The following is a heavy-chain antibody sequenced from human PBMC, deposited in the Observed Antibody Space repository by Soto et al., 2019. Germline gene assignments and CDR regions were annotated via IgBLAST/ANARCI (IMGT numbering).Heavy chain of an antibody. CDR1: GGTFSSYA. CDR3: ARDSGYCSGGSCFANYYFDY. Sequence: QVQLVQSGAEVKKPGSSVKVSCKASGGTFSSYAISWVRQAPGQGLEWMGGIIPIFGTANYAQKFQGRVTITADESTSTAYMELSSLRSEDTAVYYCARDSGYCSGGSCFANYYFDYWGQGTLVTVSS. J-gene: IGHJ4*02. CDR2: IIPIFGTA. D-gene: IGHD2-15*01. V-gene: IGHV1-69*01.